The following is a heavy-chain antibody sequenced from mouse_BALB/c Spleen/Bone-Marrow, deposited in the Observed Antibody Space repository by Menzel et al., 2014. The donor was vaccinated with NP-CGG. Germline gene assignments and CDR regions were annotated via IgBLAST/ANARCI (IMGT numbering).Heavy chain of an antibody. CDR1: GFSLTSYG. CDR2: IWAGGSA. Sequence: VQLVESGPGLVAPSQSLSITGTVSGFSLTSYGVHWIRQPPGKGLEWLGVIWAGGSANYKSALMSRLSISKDNSKSQVFLKMNSLQTDDTAMYYCARGGYGYDGTFAYWGQGTLVTVSA. J-gene: IGHJ3*01. V-gene: IGHV2-9*02. D-gene: IGHD2-2*01. CDR3: ARGGYGYDGTFAY.